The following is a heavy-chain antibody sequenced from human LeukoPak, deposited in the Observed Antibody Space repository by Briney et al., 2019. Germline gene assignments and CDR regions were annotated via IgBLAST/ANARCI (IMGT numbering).Heavy chain of an antibody. J-gene: IGHJ3*01. D-gene: IGHD2-21*02. V-gene: IGHV1-2*02. Sequence: ASVKVSCKASGYTFTCYYMHWVRQAPGQGLEWMAWINPNSGGTNQAQKCQGRVTMTRDTAISTAYMELSRGRGDDKAGYYSASAITVTAHDAFDLWGQGTMLTVPS. CDR2: INPNSGGT. CDR1: GYTFTCYY. CDR3: ASAITVTAHDAFDL.